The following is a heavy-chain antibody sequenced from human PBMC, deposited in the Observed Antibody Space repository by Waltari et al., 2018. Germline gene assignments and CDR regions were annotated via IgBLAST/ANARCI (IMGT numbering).Heavy chain of an antibody. V-gene: IGHV4-31*03. CDR1: GGSISSGGYY. J-gene: IGHJ4*02. Sequence: QVQLQESGPGLVKPSQTLSLTCTVSGGSISSGGYYWSWIRQHQGKGLEWIGYIYYSGLTYYNPSLKGRVTISVDTSKNQFSLKLSSVTAADTAVYYVARDSSGYYSFDYWGQGTLVTVSS. CDR2: IYYSGLT. CDR3: ARDSSGYYSFDY. D-gene: IGHD3-22*01.